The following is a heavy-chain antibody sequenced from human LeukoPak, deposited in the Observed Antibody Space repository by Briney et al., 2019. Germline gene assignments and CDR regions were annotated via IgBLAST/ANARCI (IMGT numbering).Heavy chain of an antibody. CDR2: IYTSGST. CDR1: GGSISSYY. Sequence: SETLSLTCTVSGGSISSYYWSWIRQPAGKGLEWIGRIYTSGSTNYNPSLKSRVTMSVDTSKTQFSLKLSSVPAADTAVYYCAREGQLWPLLDYWGQGTLVTVSS. D-gene: IGHD5-18*01. CDR3: AREGQLWPLLDY. J-gene: IGHJ4*02. V-gene: IGHV4-4*07.